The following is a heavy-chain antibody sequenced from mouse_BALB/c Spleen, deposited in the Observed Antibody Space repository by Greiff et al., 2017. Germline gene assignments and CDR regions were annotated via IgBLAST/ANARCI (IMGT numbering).Heavy chain of an antibody. J-gene: IGHJ4*01. V-gene: IGHV2-9-2*01. CDR3: VRDGRIRAMDY. CDR2: IWTGGGT. CDR1: GFSLTSYD. Sequence: VKLVESGPGLVAPSQSLSITCTVSGFSLTSYDISWIRQPPGKGLEWLGVIWTGGGTNYNSAFMSRLSISKDNSKSQVFLKMNSLQTDDTAIYYCVRDGRIRAMDYWGQGTSVTVSS.